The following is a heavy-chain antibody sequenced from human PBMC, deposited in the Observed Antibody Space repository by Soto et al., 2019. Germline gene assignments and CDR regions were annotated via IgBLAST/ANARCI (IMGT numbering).Heavy chain of an antibody. V-gene: IGHV3-30*18. CDR3: AKYFEYSSWMPYYVYTMEV. Sequence: PGGSLRLSCPASGFTFSSYGMRLVGQAPGNGLELVAVISYDGSNKYYAASVKGRFTISRDNSKNTLYLQLHSXGSEDTAVFYCAKYFEYSSWMPYYVYTMEVWGTRATVNVSS. CDR1: GFTFSSYG. J-gene: IGHJ6*03. CDR2: ISYDGSNK. D-gene: IGHD6-6*01.